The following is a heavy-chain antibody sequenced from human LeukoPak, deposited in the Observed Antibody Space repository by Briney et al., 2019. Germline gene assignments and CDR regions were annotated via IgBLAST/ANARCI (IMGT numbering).Heavy chain of an antibody. CDR1: GGSISSSSYY. CDR2: IYYSGST. CDR3: ARVGVVRIAARRFDP. J-gene: IGHJ5*02. V-gene: IGHV4-39*07. D-gene: IGHD6-6*01. Sequence: ASETLSLTCTVSGGSISSSSYYWGWIRQPPGKGLEWIGSIYYSGSTYYNPSLKSRVTISVDTSKNQFSLKLSSVTAADTAVYYCARVGVVRIAARRFDPWGQGTLVTVSS.